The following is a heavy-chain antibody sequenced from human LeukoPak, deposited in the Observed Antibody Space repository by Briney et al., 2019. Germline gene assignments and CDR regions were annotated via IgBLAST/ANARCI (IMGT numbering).Heavy chain of an antibody. V-gene: IGHV4-30-4*01. CDR1: GASISSGGYY. CDR2: IYYSRST. J-gene: IGHJ4*02. Sequence: SETLSLTCTVSGASISSGGYYWNWIRQPPGKGLEWIGYIYYSRSTSYSPSLKSRLTISVDTSKNQFSLKLSSVAAADTAVYYCARDGYNSGYFDYWGQGTLVTVSS. D-gene: IGHD5-24*01. CDR3: ARDGYNSGYFDY.